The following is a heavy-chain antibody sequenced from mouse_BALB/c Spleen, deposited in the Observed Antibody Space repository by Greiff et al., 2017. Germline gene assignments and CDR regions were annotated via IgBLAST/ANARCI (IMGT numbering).Heavy chain of an antibody. CDR2: IWAGGST. CDR1: GFSLTSYG. CDR3: ARDGYYGSSYDAMDY. V-gene: IGHV2-9*02. J-gene: IGHJ4*01. D-gene: IGHD1-1*01. Sequence: VQLQQSGPGLVAPSQSLSITCTVSGFSLTSYGVHWVRQPPGKGLEWLGVIWAGGSTNYNSALMSRLSISKDNSKSQVFLKMNSLQTDDTAMYYCARDGYYGSSYDAMDYWGQGTSVTVSS.